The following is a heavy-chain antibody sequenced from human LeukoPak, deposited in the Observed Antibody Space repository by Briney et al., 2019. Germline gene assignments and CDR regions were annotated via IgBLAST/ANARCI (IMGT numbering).Heavy chain of an antibody. CDR2: ISPYSGST. Sequence: ASVKVSCTASGYTFTSYGVTWVRQAPGQGLEWMGRISPYSGSTDYAQKLQGRVTMTTDTSTSTAYMALRSLRSDDTAVYFCARLTGIYYFDYWGQGTLVTVSS. J-gene: IGHJ4*02. CDR3: ARLTGIYYFDY. CDR1: GYTFTSYG. D-gene: IGHD1-20*01. V-gene: IGHV1-18*01.